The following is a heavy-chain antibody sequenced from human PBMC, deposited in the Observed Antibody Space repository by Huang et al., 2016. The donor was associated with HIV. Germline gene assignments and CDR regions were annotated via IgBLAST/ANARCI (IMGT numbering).Heavy chain of an antibody. Sequence: QVQLVQSGAEVKKPGASVKVSCKASGYTFSSFGISWVRQAPGQGLEWGGWISVYKGNTKVAQKFQGRLTMTTDTSTSTAYMELRSLRSDDTAVYYCARGGGIQLWLLGYYYMDVWGNGTTVTVSS. J-gene: IGHJ6*03. CDR1: GYTFSSFG. D-gene: IGHD5-18*01. CDR2: ISVYKGNT. CDR3: ARGGGIQLWLLGYYYMDV. V-gene: IGHV1-18*01.